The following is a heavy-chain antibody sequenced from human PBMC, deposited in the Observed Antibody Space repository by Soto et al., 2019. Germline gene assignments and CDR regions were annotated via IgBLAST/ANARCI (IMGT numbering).Heavy chain of an antibody. CDR1: GGTFSSYA. D-gene: IGHD3-9*01. J-gene: IGHJ4*02. CDR2: IIPIFGTA. V-gene: IGHV1-69*13. Sequence: GASVKVSCKASGGTFSSYAISWVRQAPGQGLEWMGGIIPIFGTANYAQKFQGRVTITADESTSTAYMELSSLRSEDTAVYYCARARRQYYDILTPYHYFDYWGQGTLVTVSS. CDR3: ARARRQYYDILTPYHYFDY.